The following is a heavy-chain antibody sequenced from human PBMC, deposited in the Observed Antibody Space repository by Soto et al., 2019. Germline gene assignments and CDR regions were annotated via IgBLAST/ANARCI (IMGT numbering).Heavy chain of an antibody. D-gene: IGHD6-6*01. CDR3: ARDLSGAARLVYYYYYYMDV. CDR1: GFTFSSYW. Sequence: GSLRLSGAASGFTFSSYWMSWVRQAPGQGLEWVANIKQDGSEKYYVDSVKGRFTISRDNAKNSLYLQMNSLRAEDTAVYYCARDLSGAARLVYYYYYYMDVWGKGTTVTVSS. V-gene: IGHV3-7*01. CDR2: IKQDGSEK. J-gene: IGHJ6*03.